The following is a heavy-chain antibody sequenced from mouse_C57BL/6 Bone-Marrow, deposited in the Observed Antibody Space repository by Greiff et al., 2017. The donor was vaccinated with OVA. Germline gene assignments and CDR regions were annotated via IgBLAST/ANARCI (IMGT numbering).Heavy chain of an antibody. CDR3: ALTGTWGAWFAY. V-gene: IGHV1-81*01. D-gene: IGHD4-1*01. CDR2: IYPRSGNT. Sequence: QVQLQQSGAELARPGASVKLSCKASGYTFTSYGISWVKQRTGQGLEWIGEIYPRSGNTYYNEKFKGKATLTADKSSSTAYMELRSLTSEDSAVYFCALTGTWGAWFAYWGQGTLVTVSA. CDR1: GYTFTSYG. J-gene: IGHJ3*01.